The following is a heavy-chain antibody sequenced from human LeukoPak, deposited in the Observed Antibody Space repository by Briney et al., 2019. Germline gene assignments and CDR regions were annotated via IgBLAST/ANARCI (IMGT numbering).Heavy chain of an antibody. CDR1: GYTFTGYY. CDR3: ARVPAAGSRGAFDI. J-gene: IGHJ3*02. D-gene: IGHD2-2*01. V-gene: IGHV1-2*02. CDR2: INPNSGGT. Sequence: ASVKVSCKASGYTFTGYYMHWVRQAPGQGLEWMEWINPNSGGTNYAQKFQGRVTMTRDTSISTAYMELSRLRSDDTAVYYCARVPAAGSRGAFDIWGQGTMVTVSS.